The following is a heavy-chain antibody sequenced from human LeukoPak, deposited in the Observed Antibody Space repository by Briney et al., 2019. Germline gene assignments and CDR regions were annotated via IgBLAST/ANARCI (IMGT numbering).Heavy chain of an antibody. CDR3: ATYVDMVATAWDY. CDR2: FDPEDGET. V-gene: IGHV1-24*01. Sequence: ASVKVSCKVSGYTLTELSMHWVRQAPGKGLEWMGGFDPEDGETLYAQQFQGRVTMTEDTSTDTAYMELSSLRSEDTAVYYCATYVDMVATAWDYWGQGTLVTASS. J-gene: IGHJ4*02. CDR1: GYTLTELS. D-gene: IGHD5-12*01.